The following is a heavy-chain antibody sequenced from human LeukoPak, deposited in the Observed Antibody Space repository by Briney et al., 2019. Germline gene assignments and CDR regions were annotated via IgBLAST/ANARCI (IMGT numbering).Heavy chain of an antibody. J-gene: IGHJ4*02. CDR3: AKETGTAGIPLFEY. CDR2: ITNSGGGT. D-gene: IGHD1-1*01. Sequence: GGSLRLSCAASGLTFNNYAMSWVRQAPGKGLEWVSGITNSGGGTYYADSVKGRFTISRDNSKITLYLQMNSLRPEDTAVYYCAKETGTAGIPLFEYWGQGTLVTVSA. V-gene: IGHV3-23*01. CDR1: GLTFNNYA.